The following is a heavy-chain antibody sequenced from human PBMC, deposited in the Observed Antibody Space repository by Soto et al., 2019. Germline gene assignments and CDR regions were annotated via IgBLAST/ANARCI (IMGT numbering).Heavy chain of an antibody. Sequence: ASVKVSCKASGYTFTSYYMHWVRQAPGQGLEWMGIINPSGGSTSYAQKFQGRVTMTRDTSTSTVYMELSSLRSEDTAVYYCARERVLRYFDLIQDWSYEYYGMDVWSQGTTVTVSS. J-gene: IGHJ6*02. CDR1: GYTFTSYY. D-gene: IGHD3-9*01. V-gene: IGHV1-46*01. CDR3: ARERVLRYFDLIQDWSYEYYGMDV. CDR2: INPSGGST.